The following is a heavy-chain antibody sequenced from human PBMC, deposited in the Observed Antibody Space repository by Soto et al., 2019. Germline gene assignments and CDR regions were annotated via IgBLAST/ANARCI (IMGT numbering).Heavy chain of an antibody. J-gene: IGHJ6*02. CDR2: ISWNSGSI. D-gene: IGHD3-10*01. Sequence: EVQLVESGGGLVQPGRSLRLSCAASGFTFDDYAMHWVRQAPGKGLEWVSGISWNSGSIGYADSVQGRFTISRANAKNYLYLQMNSLRAEDTALYYCAKDMRCGSGKEGCYCYYGLDVWGQGTTVTVSS. V-gene: IGHV3-9*01. CDR1: GFTFDDYA. CDR3: AKDMRCGSGKEGCYCYYGLDV.